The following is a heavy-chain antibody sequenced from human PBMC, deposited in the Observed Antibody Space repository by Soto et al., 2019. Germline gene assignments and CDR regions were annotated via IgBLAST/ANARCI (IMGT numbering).Heavy chain of an antibody. Sequence: EVQLVESGGGLVKPGGSLRLSCAASGFTFSNAWMSWVRQAPGKGLEWVGRIKSKPDGGTTDYAAPVKGRFTISRDDSKNTLYLQMNSLKTEDTAVYYCTTGPHCSSTSCYHYYWGQGTLVTVSS. V-gene: IGHV3-15*01. CDR2: IKSKPDGGTT. CDR3: TTGPHCSSTSCYHYY. CDR1: GFTFSNAW. J-gene: IGHJ4*02. D-gene: IGHD2-2*01.